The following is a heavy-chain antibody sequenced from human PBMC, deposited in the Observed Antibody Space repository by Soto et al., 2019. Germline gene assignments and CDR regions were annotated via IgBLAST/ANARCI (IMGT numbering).Heavy chain of an antibody. V-gene: IGHV4-4*07. CDR3: AREAGPDRWFDP. Sequence: SETLSLTCSVSGASISSYFWTWFRQHAGKGLDWIGRISTSGTTNYNPSLKSRVTMSVNTSKNHFLLNLSSVTAADTAVYYCAREAGPDRWFDPWGQGTLVTVSS. D-gene: IGHD6-19*01. J-gene: IGHJ5*02. CDR1: GASISSYF. CDR2: ISTSGTT.